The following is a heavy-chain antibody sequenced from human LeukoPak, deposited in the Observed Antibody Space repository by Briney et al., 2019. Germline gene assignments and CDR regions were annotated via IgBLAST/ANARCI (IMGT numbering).Heavy chain of an antibody. V-gene: IGHV3-48*04. D-gene: IGHD3-10*01. CDR1: GFTFNTYG. CDR2: TSSSSNPI. Sequence: GGSLRLSCAASGFTFNTYGMKWVRQAPGKVLEWLSCTSSSSNPIYYADSVKGRFTISRENAKNLLYLQMNSLRADDTAVYYCAREPGRVRGVIILDYWGQGAMVTVSS. CDR3: AREPGRVRGVIILDY. J-gene: IGHJ4*02.